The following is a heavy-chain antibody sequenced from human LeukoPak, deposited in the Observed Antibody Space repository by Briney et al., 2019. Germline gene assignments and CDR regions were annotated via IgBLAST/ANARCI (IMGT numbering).Heavy chain of an antibody. CDR1: GGSISSYY. V-gene: IGHV4-59*01. CDR2: IYYSGST. J-gene: IGHJ3*02. CDR3: ARTRGDSSGWSPPPTDAFDI. D-gene: IGHD6-19*01. Sequence: PSETLSLTCTVSGGSISSYYWSWIRQPPGKGLEWTGYIYYSGSTNYNPSLKSRVTISVDTSKNQFSLKLSSVTAADTAVYYCARTRGDSSGWSPPPTDAFDIWGQGTMVTVSS.